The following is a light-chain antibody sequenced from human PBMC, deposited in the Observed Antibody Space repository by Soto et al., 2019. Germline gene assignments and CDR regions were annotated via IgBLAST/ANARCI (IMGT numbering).Light chain of an antibody. CDR1: SSDVGSYNL. Sequence: QSVLTQPASVSGSPGQSITISCTGTSSDVGSYNLVSWYQQHPGKAPKLMIYEGSKRPSGVSNRFSGSKSGTTASLTISGLQTEDEAEYYCTSYTSSSTYVFGTGPKVTV. CDR3: TSYTSSSTYV. J-gene: IGLJ1*01. V-gene: IGLV2-14*02. CDR2: EGS.